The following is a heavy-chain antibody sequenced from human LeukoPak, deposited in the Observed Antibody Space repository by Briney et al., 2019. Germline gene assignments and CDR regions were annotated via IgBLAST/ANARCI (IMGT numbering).Heavy chain of an antibody. CDR1: GFTFSSYS. CDR3: AGSTIFGVVSY. Sequence: GGSLRLSCAASGFTFSSYSMNWVRQAPGKGLEWVSFISSSSTFIYYADSVKGRFTISRDNAKNSLYLQMNSLRAEDTAVYYCAGSTIFGVVSYWGQGTLVTVSS. D-gene: IGHD3-3*01. CDR2: ISSSSTFI. V-gene: IGHV3-21*06. J-gene: IGHJ4*02.